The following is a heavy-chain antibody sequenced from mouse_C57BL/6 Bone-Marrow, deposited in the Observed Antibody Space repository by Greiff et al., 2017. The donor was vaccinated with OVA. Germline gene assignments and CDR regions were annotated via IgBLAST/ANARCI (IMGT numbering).Heavy chain of an antibody. J-gene: IGHJ2*01. D-gene: IGHD1-1*01. Sequence: VQLQQPGAELVKPGASVKLSCKASGYTFTSYWMHWVKQRPGQGLEWIGMIHPNSGSTNYNEKFKSKATLTVDKSSSTAYMQLSSLTSEDSAVYYCARRYYYGSRGDFDYWGQGTTLTVSS. V-gene: IGHV1-64*01. CDR1: GYTFTSYW. CDR2: IHPNSGST. CDR3: ARRYYYGSRGDFDY.